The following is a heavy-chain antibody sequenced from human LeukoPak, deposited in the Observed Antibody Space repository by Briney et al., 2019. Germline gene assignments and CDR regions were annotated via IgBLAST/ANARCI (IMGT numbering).Heavy chain of an antibody. CDR3: ARGDSSGWNPSPFFDY. D-gene: IGHD6-19*01. CDR2: NYYSGST. CDR1: GGSISSGGYY. V-gene: IGHV4-31*03. J-gene: IGHJ4*02. Sequence: PSQTLSLTCTVSGGSISSGGYYWRWIRQHPGKGLEWIGYNYYSGSTYYNPSLKSRVTISVDTSKNQFSLKLSCVTAADTAVYYCARGDSSGWNPSPFFDYWGQGTLVTVSS.